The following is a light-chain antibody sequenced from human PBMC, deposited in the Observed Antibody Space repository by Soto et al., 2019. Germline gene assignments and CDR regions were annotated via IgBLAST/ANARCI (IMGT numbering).Light chain of an antibody. V-gene: IGKV3-20*01. J-gene: IGKJ4*01. CDR3: QQANSFPLT. CDR1: QSVSSRS. Sequence: EIVLTQSPGTLSLSPGERATLSCRASQSVSSRSLAWYHQKPGQAPRLLIYAASSLQSGVPSRFSGSGSGTDFTLTISSLQPEDFATYYCQQANSFPLTFGGGTKVDI. CDR2: AAS.